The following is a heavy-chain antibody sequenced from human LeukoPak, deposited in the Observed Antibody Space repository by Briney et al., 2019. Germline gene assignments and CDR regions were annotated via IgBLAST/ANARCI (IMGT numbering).Heavy chain of an antibody. D-gene: IGHD3-9*01. Sequence: GGSLRLSCAASGFTVSSNYMSWVRQAPGKGLEWVSVIYSGGSTDYADSVKGRFTISRDTSKNTLYLQMNSLRVEGTAVYYCARSSHYDILTGYSEEDAFDIWGQGTMVTVSS. CDR1: GFTVSSNY. V-gene: IGHV3-53*01. CDR2: IYSGGST. J-gene: IGHJ3*02. CDR3: ARSSHYDILTGYSEEDAFDI.